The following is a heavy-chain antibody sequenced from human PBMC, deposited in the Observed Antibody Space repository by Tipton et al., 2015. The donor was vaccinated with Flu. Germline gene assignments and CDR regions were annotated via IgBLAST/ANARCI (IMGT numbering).Heavy chain of an antibody. CDR3: ARHQSSSLLPFDY. CDR2: INQSGTT. J-gene: IGHJ4*02. D-gene: IGHD6-6*01. CDR1: GDSIRSSNYY. V-gene: IGHV4-61*05. Sequence: GLVKPSETLSLTCGVSGDSIRSSNYYWGWIRQPPGKGLEWIGEINQSGTTNYNSSLKSRVSISVDTSKNQLSLRLTSVTAADTAVYYCARHQSSSLLPFDYWDQGTLVTVSS.